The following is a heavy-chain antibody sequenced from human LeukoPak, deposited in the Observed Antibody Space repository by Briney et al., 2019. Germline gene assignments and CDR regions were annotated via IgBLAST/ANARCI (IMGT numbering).Heavy chain of an antibody. J-gene: IGHJ4*02. CDR3: ARGSRSPSGTYHYYFDY. V-gene: IGHV3-53*01. Sequence: GGSLRLSCAASAFTVSSNYMSWVRQAPGKGLEWVSVVFSGGTTYYADSVKGRFTISRDNSKNTLYLQMDSLRAEDTAVYYCARGSRSPSGTYHYYFDYWGQGTLVTVSS. CDR2: VFSGGTT. CDR1: AFTVSSNY. D-gene: IGHD1-26*01.